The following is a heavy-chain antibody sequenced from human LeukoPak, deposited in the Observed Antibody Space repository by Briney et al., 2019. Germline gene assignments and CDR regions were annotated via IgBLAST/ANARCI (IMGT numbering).Heavy chain of an antibody. D-gene: IGHD7-27*01. CDR1: GFTFSSYA. Sequence: GGSLRLSCAASGFTFSSYAMSWVRQAPGKGLEWVSAISGSGGSTYYADSVKGRFTISRDNSKNTLYLPMNSLKTEDTAVFHCARDNWGSDYWGQGTLVTVSS. J-gene: IGHJ4*02. CDR3: ARDNWGSDY. CDR2: ISGSGGST. V-gene: IGHV3-23*01.